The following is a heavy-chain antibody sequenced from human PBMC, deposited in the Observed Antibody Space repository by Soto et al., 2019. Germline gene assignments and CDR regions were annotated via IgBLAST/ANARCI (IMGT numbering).Heavy chain of an antibody. V-gene: IGHV3-13*05. D-gene: IGHD2-2*02. CDR2: MGAARDP. CDR1: GFTFSNFD. Sequence: GSLRLPCTTSGFTFSNFDMHWVRQVPGKGLEWVSVMGAARDPYFLGSVKGRFTISRENAKNSVYLQMNDMRAGDSAVYYCARAYTGRLPRRADPYYAMDVWGQGTTVTVSS. CDR3: ARAYTGRLPRRADPYYAMDV. J-gene: IGHJ6*02.